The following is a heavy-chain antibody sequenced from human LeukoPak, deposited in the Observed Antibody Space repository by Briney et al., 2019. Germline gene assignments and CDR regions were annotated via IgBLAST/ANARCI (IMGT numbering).Heavy chain of an antibody. CDR1: GYTFTGYY. CDR2: INPNSGGT. D-gene: IGHD3-10*01. CDR3: ARVGITMVRGVMKSPFGY. V-gene: IGHV1-2*02. Sequence: ASVKVSCKASGYTFTGYYMHWVRQAPGQGLEWMGWINPNSGGTNYAQKFQGRVTMTRDTSISTAHMELSRLRSDDTAVYYCARVGITMVRGVMKSPFGYWGQGTLVTVSS. J-gene: IGHJ4*02.